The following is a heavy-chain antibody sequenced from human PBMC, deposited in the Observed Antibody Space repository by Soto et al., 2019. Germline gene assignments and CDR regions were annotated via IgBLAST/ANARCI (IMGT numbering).Heavy chain of an antibody. D-gene: IGHD5-12*01. CDR1: GFTFDDYA. CDR2: ISWNSGSI. CDR3: AKYFPVSGYCNIFDY. Sequence: EVQLVESGGGLVQPGRSLRLSCAASGFTFDDYAMHWVRQAPGKGLEWVSGISWNSGSIGYADSVKGRFTISRDNAKNSLYLQMNSLRAEDTALYYCAKYFPVSGYCNIFDYWGQGTLVTVSS. J-gene: IGHJ4*02. V-gene: IGHV3-9*01.